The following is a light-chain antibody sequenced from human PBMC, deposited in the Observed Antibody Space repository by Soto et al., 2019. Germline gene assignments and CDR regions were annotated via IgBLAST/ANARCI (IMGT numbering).Light chain of an antibody. CDR3: SSYTSSSTLPVV. J-gene: IGLJ2*01. V-gene: IGLV2-14*01. CDR1: STDVGGNNY. CDR2: DVS. Sequence: QSALTQPASVSGSPGQSITISLTGTSTDVGGNNYVSWYQQHPGKAPKLMIYDVSNRPSGVSNRFSGSKSGNTASLTSSGLQAEDEADYCCSSYTSSSTLPVVFGGATKRTVL.